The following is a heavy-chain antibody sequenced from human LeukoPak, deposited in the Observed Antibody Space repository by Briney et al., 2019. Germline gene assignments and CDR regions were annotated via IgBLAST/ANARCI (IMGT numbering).Heavy chain of an antibody. J-gene: IGHJ5*02. CDR2: IYYSGST. CDR3: ARGGYRGARPYNWFDP. D-gene: IGHD6-6*01. CDR1: GGSISSYY. Sequence: SETLSLTCTVSGGSISSYYWSWLRQPPGKGLEWIGYIYYSGSTNYNPSLKSRVTISVDMSKNQFSLKLSSVTAADTAVYYCARGGYRGARPYNWFDPWGQGTLVTVSS. V-gene: IGHV4-59*01.